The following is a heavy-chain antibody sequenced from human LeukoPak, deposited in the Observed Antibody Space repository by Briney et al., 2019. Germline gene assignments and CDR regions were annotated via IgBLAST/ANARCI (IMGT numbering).Heavy chain of an antibody. CDR1: GGSISSYY. D-gene: IGHD2-2*01. J-gene: IGHJ2*01. Sequence: SETLSLTCTVSGGSISSYYWSWIRQPPGKGLEWIGYIYYSGSTNYNPSLKSRVTISVDKSKIQFSLKLSSVTAADTAVYYCARGVVVVPAATPPPSFYFDLWGRGTLVTVSS. V-gene: IGHV4-59*12. CDR2: IYYSGST. CDR3: ARGVVVVPAATPPPSFYFDL.